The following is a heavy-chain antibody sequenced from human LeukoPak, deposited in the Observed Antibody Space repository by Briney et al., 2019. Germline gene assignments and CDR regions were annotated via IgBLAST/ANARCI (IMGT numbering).Heavy chain of an antibody. Sequence: GGSLRLSCAASGFTFSSYSMKWVRQAPAKGVEWVSYISSSSSTIYYADSVKGRFTISRDNAKNSLYLQMNSLRAEDTAVYYCARVKYYYDSSGYDYFDYWGQGTLVTVSS. CDR3: ARVKYYYDSSGYDYFDY. CDR2: ISSSSSTI. J-gene: IGHJ4*02. CDR1: GFTFSSYS. D-gene: IGHD3-22*01. V-gene: IGHV3-48*04.